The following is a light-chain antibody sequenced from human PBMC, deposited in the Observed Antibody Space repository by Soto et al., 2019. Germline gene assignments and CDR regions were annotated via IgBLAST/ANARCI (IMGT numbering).Light chain of an antibody. Sequence: QAVVTQPPSVSGAPGQRVTIPCTGTSSNIGAGFDVHWYQHLPGTAPKLLIYGNNHRPSGVPDRFSGSKSGTSASLAITGLQAEDEADYYCSSYAGSNTVVFGGGTQLTVL. CDR3: SSYAGSNTVV. CDR1: SSNIGAGFD. CDR2: GNN. J-gene: IGLJ2*01. V-gene: IGLV1-40*01.